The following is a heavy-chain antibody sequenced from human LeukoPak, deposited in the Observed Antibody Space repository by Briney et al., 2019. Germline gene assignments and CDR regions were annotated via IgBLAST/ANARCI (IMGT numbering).Heavy chain of an antibody. J-gene: IGHJ4*02. D-gene: IGHD3-22*01. CDR1: GYSISSGYY. Sequence: SETLSLTCTVSGYSISSGYYWGWIRQPPGKGLEWIGNISHRGSTYYNPSLKSRVTISVDTSKNQFSLKLDSVTAADTAVYYCARDLIYDDSSPFDYWGQGTLVTVSS. V-gene: IGHV4-38-2*02. CDR3: ARDLIYDDSSPFDY. CDR2: ISHRGST.